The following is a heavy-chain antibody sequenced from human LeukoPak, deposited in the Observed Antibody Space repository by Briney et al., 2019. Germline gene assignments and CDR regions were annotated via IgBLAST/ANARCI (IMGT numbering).Heavy chain of an antibody. CDR2: ISHRGNSI. CDR3: ARADDSSSGHFDY. V-gene: IGHV3-11*04. J-gene: IGHJ4*02. Sequence: GGSLRLSCAASGFTFSDFYMSWIRQAPGKGLEWVLYISHRGNSISYADSVKGRFTISRDNAKNSVYLQMNSLRAEDTAVYYCARADDSSSGHFDYWGQGALVTVSS. CDR1: GFTFSDFY. D-gene: IGHD6-6*01.